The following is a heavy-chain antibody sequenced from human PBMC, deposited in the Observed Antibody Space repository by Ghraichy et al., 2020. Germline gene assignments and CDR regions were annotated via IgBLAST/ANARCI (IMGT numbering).Heavy chain of an antibody. CDR2: INPNTGGT. J-gene: IGHJ4*02. CDR1: GYTFTGDY. Sequence: ASVKVSCKASGYTFTGDYIYWIRQAPGQGLEWMGWINPNTGGTNSQQRFQGRVTLTTDTSVSTAYMELTTLTFHDTAVYYCARGYSRDCSSPVSYFAYWGKGTLVTVSS. D-gene: IGHD2-21*02. CDR3: ARGYSRDCSSPVSYFAY. V-gene: IGHV1-2*02.